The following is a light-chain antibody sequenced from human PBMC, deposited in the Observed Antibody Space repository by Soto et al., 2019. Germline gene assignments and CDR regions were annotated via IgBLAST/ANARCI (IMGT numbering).Light chain of an antibody. V-gene: IGLV2-14*01. Sequence: QPVLTQPASVSGSPGQSITISCTGTSSDVGGYNYVSWYQQYPGKAPKLMIYEVSNRPSGVSNRFSGSKSGNTASLTISGLQAEDEADYYCSSYRSSILVFGGGTKVTVL. CDR3: SSYRSSILV. CDR2: EVS. J-gene: IGLJ3*02. CDR1: SSDVGGYNY.